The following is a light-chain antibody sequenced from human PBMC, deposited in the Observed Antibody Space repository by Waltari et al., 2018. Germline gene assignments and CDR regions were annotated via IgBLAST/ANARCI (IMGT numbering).Light chain of an antibody. CDR3: QQYNNWT. J-gene: IGKJ1*01. Sequence: EIVMTQSPATLSVSPGERATLSCRASQSVSRNVAWYQQKPGQAPRLLIFDASTMATGIPARFSGSGSGTEFTLTISSLQSEDFAVYYCQQYNNWTFGQGTKVEIK. CDR1: QSVSRN. V-gene: IGKV3-15*01. CDR2: DAS.